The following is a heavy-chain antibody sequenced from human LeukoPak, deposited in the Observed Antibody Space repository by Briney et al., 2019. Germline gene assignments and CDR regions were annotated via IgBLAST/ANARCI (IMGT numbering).Heavy chain of an antibody. D-gene: IGHD1-26*01. CDR1: GLTFDDYA. CDR2: ISWNSGSI. Sequence: GGSLRLSCAASGLTFDDYAMHWVRQAPGKGLEWVSGISWNSGSIGYADSVKGRFTISRDNAKNSLYLQMNSLRAEDTALYYCAKDQRGTYGGFDYWGQGTLVTVSS. CDR3: AKDQRGTYGGFDY. J-gene: IGHJ4*02. V-gene: IGHV3-9*01.